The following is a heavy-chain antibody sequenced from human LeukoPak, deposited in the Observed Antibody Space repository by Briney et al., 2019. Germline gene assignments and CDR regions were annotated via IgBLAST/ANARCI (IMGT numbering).Heavy chain of an antibody. D-gene: IGHD5-24*01. CDR3: TRGQDGYDDY. Sequence: PSETLSLTCTVSGGSLSGYYWHWFRQPAGKRLDWIGRIYVSESTNYNPSLQSRVTMSVDTSKNQFSLKMSSVTAADTAVYYCTRGQDGYDDYWGQGTLVTVSS. CDR1: GGSLSGYY. J-gene: IGHJ4*02. CDR2: IYVSEST. V-gene: IGHV4-4*07.